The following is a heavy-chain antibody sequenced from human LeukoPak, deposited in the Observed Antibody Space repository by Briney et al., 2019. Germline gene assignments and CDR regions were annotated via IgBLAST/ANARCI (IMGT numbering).Heavy chain of an antibody. CDR1: GGSFSGYY. V-gene: IGHV4-34*01. CDR3: ARGSKIQTGSGSYYSHYYYYMDV. J-gene: IGHJ6*03. D-gene: IGHD3-10*01. Sequence: PSETLSLTCAVYGGSFSGYYWSWIRQPPGKGLEWIGEINHSGSTNYNPPLKSRVTISVDTSKNQFSLKLSSVTAADTAVYYCARGSKIQTGSGSYYSHYYYYMDVWGKGTTVTVSS. CDR2: INHSGST.